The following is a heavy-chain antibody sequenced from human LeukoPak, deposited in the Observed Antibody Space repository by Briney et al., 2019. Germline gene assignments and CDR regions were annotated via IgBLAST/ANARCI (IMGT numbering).Heavy chain of an antibody. CDR2: ISGSGGST. D-gene: IGHD2-21*01. Sequence: PPSETLSLTCAVYGGSFSGYYWSWVRQAPGKGLEWVSAISGSGGSTYYADSVKGQFTISRDNSKNTLYLQMYSLRAEDTAVYYCAKDPVAPWVIGVGYWGQGTLVTVSS. J-gene: IGHJ4*02. V-gene: IGHV3-23*01. CDR3: AKDPVAPWVIGVGY. CDR1: GGSFSGYY.